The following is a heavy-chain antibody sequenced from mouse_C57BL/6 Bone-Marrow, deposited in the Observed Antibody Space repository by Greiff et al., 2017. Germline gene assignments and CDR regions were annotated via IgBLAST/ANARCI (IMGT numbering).Heavy chain of an antibody. CDR3: TYYDLAWFAY. D-gene: IGHD2-4*01. Sequence: EVKLMESGAELVRPGASVKLSCTASGFNIKDDYMHWVKQRPEQGLEWIGWIDPENGDTEYASKFQGKATITADTSSNTAYLQLSSLTSEDTAVYYCTYYDLAWFAYWGQGTLVTVSA. CDR1: GFNIKDDY. J-gene: IGHJ3*01. V-gene: IGHV14-4*01. CDR2: IDPENGDT.